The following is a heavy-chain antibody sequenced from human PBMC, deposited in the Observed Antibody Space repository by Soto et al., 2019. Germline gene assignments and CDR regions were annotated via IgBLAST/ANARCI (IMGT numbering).Heavy chain of an antibody. Sequence: SETLSLTCAVYGGSFSGYYWSWIRQPPGKGLEWIGEINHSGSTNYNPSLKSRVTISVDTSKNQFSLKLSSVTAADTAVYYCARGTYDYIWGSYRLLAFDYWGQGTLVTVSS. CDR1: GGSFSGYY. CDR2: INHSGST. D-gene: IGHD3-16*02. V-gene: IGHV4-34*01. J-gene: IGHJ4*02. CDR3: ARGTYDYIWGSYRLLAFDY.